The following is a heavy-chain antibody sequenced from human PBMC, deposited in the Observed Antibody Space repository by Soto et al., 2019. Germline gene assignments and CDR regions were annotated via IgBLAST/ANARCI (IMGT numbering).Heavy chain of an antibody. D-gene: IGHD3-16*02. V-gene: IGHV1-18*01. CDR2: ISAYNGNT. J-gene: IGHJ6*03. CDR1: GYTFTSYG. Sequence: GASVKVSCKASGYTFTSYGIIWVRQAPGQGLEWMGWISAYNGNTNYAQKLQGRVTMTTDTSTSTAYMELRSLRSDDTAVYYCARWGISFAYYYMDVWGKGTTVTVSS. CDR3: ARWGISFAYYYMDV.